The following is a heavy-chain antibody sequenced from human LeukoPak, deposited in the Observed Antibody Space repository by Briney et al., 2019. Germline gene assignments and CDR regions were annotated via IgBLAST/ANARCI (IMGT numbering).Heavy chain of an antibody. Sequence: PGGSLRLSCAASGFTFSSYAMTWVRQAPGKGLDWVSSIRSGVGNTYHADSVKGRFTISRDNSKNTLYLQMNSLRAEDAAVYYCAKDLEVNTVGYFDCWGQGTLVTVSS. V-gene: IGHV3-23*01. CDR1: GFTFSSYA. CDR3: AKDLEVNTVGYFDC. J-gene: IGHJ4*02. D-gene: IGHD4-23*01. CDR2: IRSGVGNT.